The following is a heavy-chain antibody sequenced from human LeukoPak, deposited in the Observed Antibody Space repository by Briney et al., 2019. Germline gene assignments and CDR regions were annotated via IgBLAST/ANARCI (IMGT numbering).Heavy chain of an antibody. CDR3: ARVGSGNFLGAFDI. J-gene: IGHJ3*02. Sequence: GGSLRLSCAASGFTFSNYAMSWVRQAPGKRLEWVANINRDGSEKYYVDSVKGRFTISRDNAKNSLFLQMNSLRAEDTAVYYCARVGSGNFLGAFDIWGQGTMVTVSS. V-gene: IGHV3-7*03. CDR1: GFTFSNYA. CDR2: INRDGSEK. D-gene: IGHD1-26*01.